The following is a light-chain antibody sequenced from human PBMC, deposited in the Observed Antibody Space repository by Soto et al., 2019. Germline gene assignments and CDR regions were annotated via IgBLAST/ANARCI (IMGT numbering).Light chain of an antibody. CDR3: QQYENWPPLT. J-gene: IGKJ4*01. Sequence: ETVMTQSPATLSVSPGERATLSCRASQNIYNNLAWYQQKPGQAPRLLIYDASTRAAGIPARFSGSGSGTEFTLTISSLQSEDFALYFCQQYENWPPLTFGGGTKVEIK. CDR1: QNIYNN. V-gene: IGKV3-15*01. CDR2: DAS.